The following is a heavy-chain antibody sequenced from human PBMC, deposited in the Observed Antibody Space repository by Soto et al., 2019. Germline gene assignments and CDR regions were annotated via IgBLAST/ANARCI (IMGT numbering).Heavy chain of an antibody. J-gene: IGHJ6*02. D-gene: IGHD3-10*01. CDR3: ATNEWGTMVREVSMDV. V-gene: IGHV4-34*01. Sequence: SETLSLTCAVYGGSFSGYYWSWIRQPPGKGLEWIGEINHSGSTNYNPSLKSRVTISVDTSKNQFSLKLSSVTAADTAVYYCATNEWGTMVREVSMDVWGQGTTVTVYS. CDR2: INHSGST. CDR1: GGSFSGYY.